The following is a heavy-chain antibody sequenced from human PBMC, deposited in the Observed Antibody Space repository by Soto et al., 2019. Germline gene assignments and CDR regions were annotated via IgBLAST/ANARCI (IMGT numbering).Heavy chain of an antibody. D-gene: IGHD2-2*01. CDR1: GFTFSNYG. J-gene: IGHJ4*02. Sequence: QVQLVESGGGVVQPGRSLRLSCAASGFTFSNYGMHWVRQAPGKGLEWVSIMSYDGINKLYADSVKGRFTISRDNSTNPLYLQMASLRAEDTAVYYCAKDVYCSTTGCLRNIVHCWGQGTLVTVSS. CDR3: AKDVYCSTTGCLRNIVHC. V-gene: IGHV3-30*18. CDR2: MSYDGINK.